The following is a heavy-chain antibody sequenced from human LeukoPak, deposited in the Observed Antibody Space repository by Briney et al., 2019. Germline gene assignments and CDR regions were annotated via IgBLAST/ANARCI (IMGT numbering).Heavy chain of an antibody. D-gene: IGHD3-3*01. V-gene: IGHV4-38-2*02. J-gene: IGHJ5*02. CDR2: IYHSGST. CDR3: ASEKGYDFWSGYRNTLNWFDP. CDR1: GYSISSGYY. Sequence: SETLSLTCTVSGYSISSGYYWGWIRQPPGKGLEWIGSIYHSGSTYYNPSLKSRVTISVDTSKNQFSLKLSSVTAADTAVYYCASEKGYDFWSGYRNTLNWFDPWGQGTLVTVSS.